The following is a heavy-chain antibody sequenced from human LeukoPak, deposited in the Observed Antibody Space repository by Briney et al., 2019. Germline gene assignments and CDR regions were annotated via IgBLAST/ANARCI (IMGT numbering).Heavy chain of an antibody. CDR3: AKRGVVIRVILVGFHKEAYYFDS. J-gene: IGHJ4*02. CDR1: GLTLSNYG. Sequence: GGSLRLSCAVSGLTLSNYGMSWVRQAPGKGLEWVAGISGSGGSTNYADSVKGRFTISRDNPKNTLYLQMNSLRAEDTAVYFCAKRGVVIRVILVGFHKEAYYFDSWGQGALVTVSS. V-gene: IGHV3-23*01. D-gene: IGHD3-22*01. CDR2: ISGSGGST.